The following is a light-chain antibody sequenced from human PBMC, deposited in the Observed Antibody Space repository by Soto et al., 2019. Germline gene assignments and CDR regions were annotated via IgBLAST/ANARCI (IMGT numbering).Light chain of an antibody. V-gene: IGKV3-20*01. Sequence: EIVLAPSPGTLSLSPGERAILSCRASQSVSSTYLAWYQQRPGQAPRLLIYTASRRVTGIPDRFSGSGSGTDFTLTISSLEPEDFAVYYCQHYGGSLWTFGEGTKV. CDR3: QHYGGSLWT. CDR2: TAS. J-gene: IGKJ1*01. CDR1: QSVSSTY.